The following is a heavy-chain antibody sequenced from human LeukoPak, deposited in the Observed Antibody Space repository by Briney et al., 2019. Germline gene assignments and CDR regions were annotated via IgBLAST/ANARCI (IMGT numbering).Heavy chain of an antibody. V-gene: IGHV1-18*01. CDR2: ISAYNGNT. Sequence: ASVKVSCKASGYTFTSYGISWVRQAPGQGLEWMGWISAYNGNTNYAQKLQGRVTVTTDKSTSTAYMELRSLRSDDTAVYYCARGGYNWNYVHYYYYMDVWGKGTTVTVSS. D-gene: IGHD1-7*01. CDR1: GYTFTSYG. J-gene: IGHJ6*03. CDR3: ARGGYNWNYVHYYYYMDV.